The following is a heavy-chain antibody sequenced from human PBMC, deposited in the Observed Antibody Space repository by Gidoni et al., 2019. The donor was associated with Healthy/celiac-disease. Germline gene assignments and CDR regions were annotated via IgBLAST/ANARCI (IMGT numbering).Heavy chain of an antibody. V-gene: IGHV1-46*01. D-gene: IGHD3-16*01. CDR2: INPSGGST. CDR3: ARVSLTQPKTMDV. Sequence: QVQLVQSGAEVKKPGASVKVSCEASGYTFTSYYMHWVRQAPGQGLEWMGIINPSGGSTSYAQKFQGRVTMTRDTSTSTVYMELSSLRSEDTAVYYCARVSLTQPKTMDVWGKGTTVTVSS. CDR1: GYTFTSYY. J-gene: IGHJ6*04.